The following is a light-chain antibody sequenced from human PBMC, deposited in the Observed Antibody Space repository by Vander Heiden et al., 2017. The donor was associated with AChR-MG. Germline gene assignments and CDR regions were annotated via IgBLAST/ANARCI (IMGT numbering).Light chain of an antibody. CDR1: TSNIGGNT. CDR3: AAWQGTLSGLYV. Sequence: QPVLTQPPSASATPGQRVTISCSGSTSNIGGNTVSWYQQLPGAAPKLLIYTNNQRPSGVPARFSASKSGASASLAIDGLQSEDEADYYCAAWQGTLSGLYVFGTGTRVTVL. J-gene: IGLJ1*01. V-gene: IGLV1-44*01. CDR2: TNN.